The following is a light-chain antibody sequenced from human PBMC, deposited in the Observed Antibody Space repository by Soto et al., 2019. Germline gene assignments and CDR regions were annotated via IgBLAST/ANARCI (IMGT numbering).Light chain of an antibody. Sequence: AIQMTQAPSSLSASVGDRVTITCRASQGIRNDLGWYQQKPGKAPKLLIYAASSLQSGVPSRLSGSGSGTDFTLTISSLQPEDFATYYCLQDYNYPPTVGQGTKVEIK. J-gene: IGKJ1*01. CDR2: AAS. CDR1: QGIRND. CDR3: LQDYNYPPT. V-gene: IGKV1-6*01.